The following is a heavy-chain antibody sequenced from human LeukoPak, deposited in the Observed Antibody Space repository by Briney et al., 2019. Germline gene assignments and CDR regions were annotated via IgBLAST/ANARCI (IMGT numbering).Heavy chain of an antibody. V-gene: IGHV3-21*01. CDR2: ISSSSTYI. Sequence: PGGSLRLSCAASGFTFSSYSMNWVRQAPGKGLEWVSSISSSSTYIYYADSVKGRFTISRDNAKNSLYLQMNSLRAEDTAVYYCAKDETATYYYDSSGYPTDYWGQGTLVTVSS. CDR3: AKDETATYYYDSSGYPTDY. D-gene: IGHD3-22*01. J-gene: IGHJ4*02. CDR1: GFTFSSYS.